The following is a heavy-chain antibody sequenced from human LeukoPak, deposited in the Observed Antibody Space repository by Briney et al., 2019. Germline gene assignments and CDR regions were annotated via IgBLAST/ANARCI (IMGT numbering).Heavy chain of an antibody. Sequence: SETLSLTCAVYGGSLSGYYWSWIRQPPGKGLEWIGEINHSGSTNYNPSLKSRVTISVDTSKNKFSLKLSSVTAADTAVYYCARGPKEGIAARDMSAYFDYWGQGTLVTVSS. CDR2: INHSGST. CDR3: ARGPKEGIAARDMSAYFDY. D-gene: IGHD6-6*01. CDR1: GGSLSGYY. J-gene: IGHJ4*02. V-gene: IGHV4-34*01.